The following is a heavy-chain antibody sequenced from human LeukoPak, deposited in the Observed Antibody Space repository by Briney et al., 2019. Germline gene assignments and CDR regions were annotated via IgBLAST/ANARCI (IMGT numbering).Heavy chain of an antibody. D-gene: IGHD6-19*01. CDR1: GFTFSSYW. CDR2: IKQDGSEK. V-gene: IGHV3-7*01. J-gene: IGHJ6*02. Sequence: GGSLRLSCAASGFTFSSYWMSWVRQAPGKGLEWVANIKQDGSEKYYVDSVKGRFTISRDNAKNSLYLQMNSLRAEDTAVYYCATTAHAVAGDYYYYGMDVWGQGTTVTVSS. CDR3: ATTAHAVAGDYYYYGMDV.